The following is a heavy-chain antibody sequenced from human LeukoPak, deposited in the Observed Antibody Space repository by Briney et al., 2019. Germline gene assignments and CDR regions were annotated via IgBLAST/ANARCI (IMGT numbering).Heavy chain of an antibody. J-gene: IGHJ3*02. Sequence: SGTLSLTCAVSGASISSSNWWTWVRQPPGRGLEWIGQIYHSASTNYSPSLKSRVTMSVDGSKNQFSLKLTSVTAADTAVYYYASRMDGSGAFYIWGQGTLVTVSS. V-gene: IGHV4-4*02. CDR2: IYHSAST. D-gene: IGHD3-3*01. CDR3: ASRMDGSGAFYI. CDR1: GASISSSNW.